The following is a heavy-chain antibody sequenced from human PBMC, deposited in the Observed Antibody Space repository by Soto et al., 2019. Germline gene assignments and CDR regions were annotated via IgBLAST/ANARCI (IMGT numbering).Heavy chain of an antibody. J-gene: IGHJ6*02. CDR1: GYTFTSYG. Sequence: ASVKVSCKASGYTFTSYGISWVRQAPGQGLEWMGWISAYNGNTNYAQKLQGRVTMTTDTSTSTAYMELRSLRSDDTAVYYCVRDRSGSYYYYYYYGMDVWGQGTTVTVSS. D-gene: IGHD1-26*01. V-gene: IGHV1-18*01. CDR2: ISAYNGNT. CDR3: VRDRSGSYYYYYYYGMDV.